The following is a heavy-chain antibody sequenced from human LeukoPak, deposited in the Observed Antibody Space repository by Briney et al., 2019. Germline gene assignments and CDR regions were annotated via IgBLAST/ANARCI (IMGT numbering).Heavy chain of an antibody. CDR2: IIPIFGTA. CDR3: ARLTYYDFWSGYSYAFDI. D-gene: IGHD3-3*01. V-gene: IGHV1-69*05. J-gene: IGHJ3*02. Sequence: SVKVSCKASGGTFSSYAISWVRQAPGQGLEWMGGIIPIFGTANYAQKFQGRVTMTRDTSISTAYMELSRLRSDDTAVYYCARLTYYDFWSGYSYAFDIWGQGTMVTVSS. CDR1: GGTFSSYA.